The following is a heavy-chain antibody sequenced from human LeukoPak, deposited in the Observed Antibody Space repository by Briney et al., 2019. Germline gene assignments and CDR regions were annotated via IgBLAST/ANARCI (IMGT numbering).Heavy chain of an antibody. J-gene: IGHJ4*02. V-gene: IGHV1-46*01. Sequence: GASVKVSCKASGHTFTFYYMHWVRQAPGQGLEWMGIINPAGGSTTYAQKFQGRLTMTRDTSTSTVSMELSSLKSEDTALYYCAGGSGSPDYWGQGTLVTVSS. CDR2: INPAGGST. D-gene: IGHD1-26*01. CDR3: AGGSGSPDY. CDR1: GHTFTFYY.